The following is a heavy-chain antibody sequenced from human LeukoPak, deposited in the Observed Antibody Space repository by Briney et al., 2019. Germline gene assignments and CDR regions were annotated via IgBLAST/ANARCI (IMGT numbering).Heavy chain of an antibody. J-gene: IGHJ4*02. CDR3: ARERAGFDY. D-gene: IGHD6-19*01. CDR1: GGSISSGGYS. Sequence: PSQTLSLTCAVSGGSISSGGYSWSWIRQPPGKGLEWIGYIYHSGSTYYNPSLKSRVTISADRSKNQFSLKLSSVTAADTAVYYCARERAGFDYWGQGTLVTVSS. CDR2: IYHSGST. V-gene: IGHV4-30-2*01.